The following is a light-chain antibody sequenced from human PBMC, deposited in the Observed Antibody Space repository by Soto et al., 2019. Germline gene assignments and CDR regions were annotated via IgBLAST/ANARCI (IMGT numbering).Light chain of an antibody. V-gene: IGLV2-14*01. CDR1: SSDIGGYNF. CDR2: DVG. Sequence: QSALTQPASVSGSPGQSITIACTGTSSDIGGYNFVSWYQQHPGKAPKLLIYDVGNRPSGVSNRFTGSKSGNTASLTISGLQAEDEGHYYCTSYRTVSTYVFGTGTKLTVL. J-gene: IGLJ1*01. CDR3: TSYRTVSTYV.